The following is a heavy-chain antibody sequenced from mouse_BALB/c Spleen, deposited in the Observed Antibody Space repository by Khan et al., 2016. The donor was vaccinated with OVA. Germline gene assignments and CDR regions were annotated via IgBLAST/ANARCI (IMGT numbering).Heavy chain of an antibody. J-gene: IGHJ2*01. CDR1: GYTFINYW. Sequence: QIQLVQSGAELAKPGASVKMSCKASGYTFINYWILWVKQRPGQGLEWIGSLNTSTAYTGYTQNFKDKATLTADKSSRTAYMQLSSLTSEDSAVYCFARSGLRWDFDYWGQGTTLTVSA. D-gene: IGHD1-1*01. CDR2: LNTSTAYT. V-gene: IGHV1-7*01. CDR3: ARSGLRWDFDY.